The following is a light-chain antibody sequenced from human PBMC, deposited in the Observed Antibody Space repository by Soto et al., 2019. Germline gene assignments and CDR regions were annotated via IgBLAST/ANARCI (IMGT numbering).Light chain of an antibody. V-gene: IGKV4-1*01. CDR1: QSVLYSSNNKNY. J-gene: IGKJ2*01. CDR2: WAS. CDR3: QQYECTPPT. Sequence: DIVMTQSPDSLAVSLGERATINCKSSQSVLYSSNNKNYLAWYQQRPGQPPKLLIYWASTRESGVPDRFSGSGAGPDFTLTITSLQADDVAVYYCQQYECTPPTFGQGTKLEIK.